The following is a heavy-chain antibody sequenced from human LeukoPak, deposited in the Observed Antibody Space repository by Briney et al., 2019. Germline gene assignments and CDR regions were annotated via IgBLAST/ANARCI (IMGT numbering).Heavy chain of an antibody. V-gene: IGHV3-23*01. J-gene: IGHJ3*02. CDR3: ARARSSYGYGDAFDI. D-gene: IGHD5-18*01. CDR2: ITGSGGTT. Sequence: GGSLRLSCAASGFSFGSYGMSWVRQAPGKGLEWISAITGSGGTTYYADSVEGRFTISRDNSKNTLYLQMNSLRAEDTAVYYCARARSSYGYGDAFDIWGQGTMVTVSS. CDR1: GFSFGSYG.